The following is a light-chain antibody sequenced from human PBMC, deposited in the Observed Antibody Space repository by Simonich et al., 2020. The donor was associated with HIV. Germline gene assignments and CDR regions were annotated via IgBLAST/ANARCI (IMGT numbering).Light chain of an antibody. V-gene: IGKV3D-20*01. CDR3: QQYGSSPPYT. J-gene: IGKJ2*01. CDR2: DAS. CDR1: QSVSSSY. Sequence: EIVLTQSPGTLSLSPGERATLSCRASQSVSSSYLAWYQQKPGLAPRLIIYDASSRATGIPDRFSGSGSVTDFTLTISRLEPEDFAVYYCQQYGSSPPYTFGQGTKLEIK.